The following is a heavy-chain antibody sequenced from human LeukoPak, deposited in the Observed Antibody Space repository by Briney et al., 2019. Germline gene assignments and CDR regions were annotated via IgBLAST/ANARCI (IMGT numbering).Heavy chain of an antibody. Sequence: GGSLRLSCAASGFTFSSYGMHWVRQAPGKGLEWVAVISYDGSNKHYADSVKGRFTISRDNSKNTLYLQMNSLRAEDTAVYYCAKDRSAYCVGGFDYWGQGTLVTVSS. CDR3: AKDRSAYCVGGFDY. CDR1: GFTFSSYG. J-gene: IGHJ4*02. V-gene: IGHV3-30*18. CDR2: ISYDGSNK. D-gene: IGHD2-21*01.